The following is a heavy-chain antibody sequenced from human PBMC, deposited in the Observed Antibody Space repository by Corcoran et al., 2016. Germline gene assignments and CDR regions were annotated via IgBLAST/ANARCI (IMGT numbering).Heavy chain of an antibody. CDR3: ARTYDDFGSSYCFDY. CDR1: GYTFTGYS. J-gene: IGHJ4*02. Sequence: QVQLVQSGAEVKKPGASVKVSCKTSGYTFTGYSMRWVRQAPGQGLEWMGWINPNSGGTNYAQKFQGRVTMTIDTSISTAYMELRRLRSGDTAVYYCARTYDDFGSSYCFDYWGQGTLVTVSS. D-gene: IGHD3-3*01. V-gene: IGHV1-2*02. CDR2: INPNSGGT.